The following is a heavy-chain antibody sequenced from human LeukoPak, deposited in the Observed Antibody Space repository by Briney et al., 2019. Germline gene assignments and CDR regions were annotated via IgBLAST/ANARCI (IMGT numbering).Heavy chain of an antibody. Sequence: GGSLRLSCAASGFTFSNAWMSWVRQAPGKGLEWVSSISSSSSYIYYADSVKGRFTISRDNAKNSLYLQMNSLRAEDTAVYYCARDSERGGIDYWGQGTLVTVSS. D-gene: IGHD3-16*01. CDR2: ISSSSSYI. J-gene: IGHJ4*02. V-gene: IGHV3-21*01. CDR3: ARDSERGGIDY. CDR1: GFTFSNAW.